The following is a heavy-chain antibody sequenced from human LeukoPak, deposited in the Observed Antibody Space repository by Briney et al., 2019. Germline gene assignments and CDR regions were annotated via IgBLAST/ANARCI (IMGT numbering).Heavy chain of an antibody. CDR2: ISSNGGST. V-gene: IGHV3-64*01. J-gene: IGHJ6*03. Sequence: GGSLRLSRAASGFTFSSYAMHWVRQAPGKGLEYVSAISSNGGSTYYANSVKGRFTISRDNSKNTLYLQMGSLRAEDMAVYYCARDAGLVPYSGYDRYYYYYYYMDVWGKGTTVTVSS. D-gene: IGHD5-12*01. CDR3: ARDAGLVPYSGYDRYYYYYYYMDV. CDR1: GFTFSSYA.